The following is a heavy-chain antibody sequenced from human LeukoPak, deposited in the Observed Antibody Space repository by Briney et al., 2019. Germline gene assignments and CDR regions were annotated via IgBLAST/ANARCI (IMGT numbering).Heavy chain of an antibody. CDR3: ARNSPGSTYYYYYMDV. V-gene: IGHV4-34*01. J-gene: IGHJ6*03. D-gene: IGHD4-23*01. CDR2: INHSGST. CDR1: GGSFSGYY. Sequence: SETLSLTCAVYGGSFSGYYWSWIRQPPGKGLEWIGEINHSGSTNYNPSLKSRVTISVDTSKNQFSLKLSSVTAADTAVYYCARNSPGSTYYYYYMDVWGKGTTVTVSS.